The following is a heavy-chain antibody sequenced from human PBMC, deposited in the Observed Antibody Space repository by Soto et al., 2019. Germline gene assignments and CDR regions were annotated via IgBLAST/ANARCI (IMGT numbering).Heavy chain of an antibody. Sequence: ASVKVSCKASGYTFNNYGITWVRQAPGQGLEWMGWISPYNGHTNYAQKLQGRVTMTTDTSTNTVFLELRSLKSDDTAIYYCARDRLRGYDSSGFYSWGQGTMVTVSS. J-gene: IGHJ4*02. V-gene: IGHV1-18*01. CDR1: GYTFNNYG. D-gene: IGHD3-22*01. CDR2: ISPYNGHT. CDR3: ARDRLRGYDSSGFYS.